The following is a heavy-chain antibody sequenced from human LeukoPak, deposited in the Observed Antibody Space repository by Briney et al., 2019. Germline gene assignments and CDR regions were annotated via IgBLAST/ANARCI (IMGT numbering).Heavy chain of an antibody. CDR2: FDPEDGET. D-gene: IGHD1-14*01. V-gene: IGHV1-24*01. Sequence: ASVKVSCKASGYTFTSYAMHWVRQAPGKGLEWMGGFDPEDGETIYAQKFQGRVTMTEDTSTDTAYMELSSLRSEDTAVYYCATAGRGPVDYWGQGTLVTVSS. J-gene: IGHJ4*02. CDR1: GYTFTSYA. CDR3: ATAGRGPVDY.